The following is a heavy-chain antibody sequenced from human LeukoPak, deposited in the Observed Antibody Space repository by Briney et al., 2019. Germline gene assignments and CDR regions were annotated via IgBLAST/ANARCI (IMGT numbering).Heavy chain of an antibody. J-gene: IGHJ4*02. CDR1: GFTFSGSA. Sequence: GGSLKLSCAASGFTFSGSAMHWVRQASGKGLEWVGRIRSKANSYATAYAASVKVRFTISRDDSKNTAYLQMNSLKTEDTAMYYCSSPYYYDGSSYYSLYYWGQGTLVTVSS. CDR3: SSPYYYDGSSYYSLYY. CDR2: IRSKANSYAT. D-gene: IGHD3-22*01. V-gene: IGHV3-73*01.